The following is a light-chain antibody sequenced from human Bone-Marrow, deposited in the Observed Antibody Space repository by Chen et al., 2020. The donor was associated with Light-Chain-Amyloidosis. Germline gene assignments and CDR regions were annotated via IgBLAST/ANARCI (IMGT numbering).Light chain of an antibody. CDR3: QVCDRSSDSPV. J-gene: IGLJ3*02. CDR2: DDS. Sequence: SYVLTQPSSVSVAPGQTATIACVGNNIGTTSVHWYQQTPGQDPLLVVYDDSDRTSGIPERLSGSDAGNTATLTISRVEAGDEADYYCQVCDRSSDSPVFGGGTKLTVL. V-gene: IGLV3-21*02. CDR1: NIGTTS.